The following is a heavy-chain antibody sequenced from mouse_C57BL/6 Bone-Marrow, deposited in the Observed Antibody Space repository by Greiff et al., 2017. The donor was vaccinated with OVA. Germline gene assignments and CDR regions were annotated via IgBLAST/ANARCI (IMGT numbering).Heavy chain of an antibody. J-gene: IGHJ3*01. CDR2: IDPENGDT. CDR1: GFNIKDDY. CDR3: TLDSSGYWFAY. Sequence: EVKVVESGAELVRPGASVKLSCTASGFNIKDDYMHWVKQRPEQGLEWIGWIDPENGDTEYASKFQGKATITADTSSNTAYLQLSSLTSEDTAVYYCTLDSSGYWFAYWGQGTLVTVSA. V-gene: IGHV14-4*01. D-gene: IGHD3-2*02.